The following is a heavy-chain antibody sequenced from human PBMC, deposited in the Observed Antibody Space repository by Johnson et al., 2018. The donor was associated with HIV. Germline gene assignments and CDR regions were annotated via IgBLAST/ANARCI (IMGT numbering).Heavy chain of an antibody. D-gene: IGHD5-24*01. J-gene: IGHJ3*02. CDR3: ARGLWPQRWAFDI. V-gene: IGHV3-7*05. CDR1: GFTFSAFS. Sequence: MQLVESGGGVVQPGRSLRLSCAVSGFTFSAFSMHWVRQAPGKGLEWVANIKQDGSEKYYVDSVKGRFTISRDNAKNSLYLQMNSLRAEDTAVYYCARGLWPQRWAFDIWGQGTMVTVSS. CDR2: IKQDGSEK.